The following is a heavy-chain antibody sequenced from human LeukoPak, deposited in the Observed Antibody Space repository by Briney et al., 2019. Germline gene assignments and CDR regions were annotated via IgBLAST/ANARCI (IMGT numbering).Heavy chain of an antibody. V-gene: IGHV1-69*05. CDR3: ARNYCSSTSCRYWFDP. Sequence: SVKVSCKASGGSFSSYAISWVRQAPGQGLEWMGRIIPIFGTANYAQKFQGRVTITTDESTSTAYMELSSLRSEDTAVYYCARNYCSSTSCRYWFDPWGQGTLVTVSS. CDR1: GGSFSSYA. J-gene: IGHJ5*02. D-gene: IGHD2-2*01. CDR2: IIPIFGTA.